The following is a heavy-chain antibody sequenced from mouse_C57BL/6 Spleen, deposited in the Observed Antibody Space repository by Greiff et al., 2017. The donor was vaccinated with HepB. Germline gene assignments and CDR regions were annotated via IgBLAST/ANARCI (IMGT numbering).Heavy chain of an antibody. Sequence: QVQLQQPGAELVKPGASVKLSCKASGYTFTSYWMHWVKQRPGQGLEWIGMIHPNSGSTNYNEKFKSKATLTVDKSSSTAYMQLSSLTSEDSAVYYCARFGDYGYFDYWGQGTTLTVSS. CDR2: IHPNSGST. V-gene: IGHV1-64*01. CDR3: ARFGDYGYFDY. D-gene: IGHD2-4*01. CDR1: GYTFTSYW. J-gene: IGHJ2*01.